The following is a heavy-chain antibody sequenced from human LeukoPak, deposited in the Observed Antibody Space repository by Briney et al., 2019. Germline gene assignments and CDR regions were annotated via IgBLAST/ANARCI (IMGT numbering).Heavy chain of an antibody. D-gene: IGHD6-19*01. CDR2: IIPIFGTA. CDR3: ARGYRALRGERSGWYSNKTPSGPYYYYGMDV. J-gene: IGHJ6*02. CDR1: GGTFSSYA. Sequence: GASVKVSCKASGGTFSSYAISWVRQAPGQGLEWMGGIIPIFGTANYAQKFQGRVTITADESTSTAYMELSSLGSEDTAVYYCARGYRALRGERSGWYSNKTPSGPYYYYGMDVWGQGTTVTVSS. V-gene: IGHV1-69*13.